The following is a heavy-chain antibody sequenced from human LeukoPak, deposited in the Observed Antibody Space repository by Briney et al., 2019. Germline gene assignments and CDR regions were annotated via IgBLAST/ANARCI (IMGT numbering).Heavy chain of an antibody. CDR3: AKDREGAVAGTAVDY. V-gene: IGHV3-23*01. J-gene: IGHJ4*02. CDR1: GFTFSIYA. Sequence: GGSLRLSCGASGFTFSIYAMSWVRQAPGKGLEWVSAVSGSGVSTYYADSVKGRFTISRDNSKNTLYLQMNSLRTEDTAVYYCAKDREGAVAGTAVDYWGQGTLVTVSS. D-gene: IGHD6-19*01. CDR2: VSGSGVST.